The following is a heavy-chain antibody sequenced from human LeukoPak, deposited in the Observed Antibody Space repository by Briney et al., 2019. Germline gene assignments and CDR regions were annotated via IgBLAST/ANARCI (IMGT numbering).Heavy chain of an antibody. D-gene: IGHD6-13*01. V-gene: IGHV3-7*01. J-gene: IGHJ5*02. CDR3: ARDMRGYSSSWYVRYNWFDP. Sequence: GGSLRLSCAASGFTFSSYWMSWVRQAPGKGLEWVANIKQDGSEKYYVDSVKGRFTISRDNAKNSLYLQMNSLRAEDTAVYYCARDMRGYSSSWYVRYNWFDPWGQGTLVTVSS. CDR2: IKQDGSEK. CDR1: GFTFSSYW.